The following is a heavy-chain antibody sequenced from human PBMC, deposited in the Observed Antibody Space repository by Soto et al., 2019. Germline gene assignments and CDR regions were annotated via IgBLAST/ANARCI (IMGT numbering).Heavy chain of an antibody. CDR1: GGSFSGYY. CDR2: INHSGST. J-gene: IGHJ6*02. Sequence: SETLSLTCAVYGGSFSGYYWSWIRQPPGKGLEWIGEINHSGSTNYNPSLKSRVTISVDTSKNQFSLKLSSVTAADTAVYYCARGFWSFYLRRIYHYYQMYFWGQGSKVPVSS. D-gene: IGHD3-3*01. V-gene: IGHV4-34*01. CDR3: ARGFWSFYLRRIYHYYQMYF.